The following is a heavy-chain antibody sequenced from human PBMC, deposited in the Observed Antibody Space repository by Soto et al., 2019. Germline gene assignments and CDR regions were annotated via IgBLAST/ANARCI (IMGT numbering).Heavy chain of an antibody. Sequence: QITLKESGHTLVKPTQALTLTCTFSGFSLTTRGVGVGWIGQPPGKVLEWLALIYLDDDEGYSPSLKSRRTITKDTSKNQVVLTMTNMDPVDTATYVFAHRPLGYSYQFDYWCQGTLVTVSS. CDR2: IYLDDDE. CDR3: AHRPLGYSYQFDY. D-gene: IGHD5-18*01. CDR1: GFSLTTRGVG. J-gene: IGHJ4*02. V-gene: IGHV2-5*02.